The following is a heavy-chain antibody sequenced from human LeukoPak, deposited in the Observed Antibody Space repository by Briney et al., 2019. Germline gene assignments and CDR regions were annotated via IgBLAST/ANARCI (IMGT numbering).Heavy chain of an antibody. CDR3: ARDFGYGDYLRYWYFDL. D-gene: IGHD4-17*01. Sequence: SETLSLTCAVSGGSISSSNWWSWVRQPPGKGLGWIGEIYHSGSTNYNPSLKSRVTIAVDKTKNQFSLKLRSVTAADTAVYYCARDFGYGDYLRYWYFDLWGRGTLVTVSS. CDR1: GGSISSSNW. V-gene: IGHV4-4*02. CDR2: IYHSGST. J-gene: IGHJ2*01.